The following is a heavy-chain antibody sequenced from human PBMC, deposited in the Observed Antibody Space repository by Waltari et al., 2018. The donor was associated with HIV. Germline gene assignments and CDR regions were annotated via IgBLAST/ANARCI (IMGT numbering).Heavy chain of an antibody. Sequence: QLQLQESGPGLVQPSETLSLTCTVSGGSIRSSSYFWGWLRQSPGQGLDWIGSIFYNGSANYNPSLKSRATLSVDTSKNQFSLKLNSVTAADTAVYYCARSPRGEQWLAYWGQGTLVTVSS. CDR3: ARSPRGEQWLAY. CDR1: GGSIRSSSYF. D-gene: IGHD6-19*01. CDR2: IFYNGSA. V-gene: IGHV4-39*01. J-gene: IGHJ1*01.